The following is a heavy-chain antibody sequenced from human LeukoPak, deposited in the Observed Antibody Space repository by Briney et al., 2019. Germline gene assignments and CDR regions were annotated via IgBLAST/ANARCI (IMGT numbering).Heavy chain of an antibody. Sequence: ASVKVSCKASGGTFSSYAISWVRQAPGQGLEWMGIINPSGGSTSYAQKFQGRVTMTRDMSTSTVYMELSSLRSEDTAVYYCARGQAITMIVVVIDHYYYYMDVWGKGTTVTVSS. CDR3: ARGQAITMIVVVIDHYYYYMDV. V-gene: IGHV1-46*01. D-gene: IGHD3-22*01. CDR1: GGTFSSYA. CDR2: INPSGGST. J-gene: IGHJ6*03.